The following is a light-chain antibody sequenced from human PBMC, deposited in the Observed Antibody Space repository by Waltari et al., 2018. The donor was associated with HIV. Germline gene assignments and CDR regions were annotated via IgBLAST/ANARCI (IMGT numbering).Light chain of an antibody. J-gene: IGLJ2*01. CDR2: HDT. V-gene: IGLV3-21*01. CDR1: NIGSKS. Sequence: SYVLTQPPSVSVAPGKTARITCGGENIGSKSVNWYQKQPGQAPVMVIYHDTDRPPGIPDRFSGSNSEDTATLTIRRVEAGDEADYFCQVWDTNTDQYVIFGGGTNLAV. CDR3: QVWDTNTDQYVI.